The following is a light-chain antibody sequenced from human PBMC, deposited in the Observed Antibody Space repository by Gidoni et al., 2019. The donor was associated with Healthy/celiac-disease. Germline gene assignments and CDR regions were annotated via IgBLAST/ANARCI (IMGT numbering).Light chain of an antibody. CDR3: QSYDSSLSGPFYV. V-gene: IGLV1-40*01. CDR1: SSNIGAGYD. J-gene: IGLJ1*01. CDR2: GNS. Sequence: QSVLTQPPSVSGAPGQRVTISCTGSSSNIGAGYDVHWYQQLPGTAPKLLIYGNSNRPSWVPDRFSGSKSGTSASLAITGLQAEDEADYYCQSYDSSLSGPFYVFGTGTKVTVL.